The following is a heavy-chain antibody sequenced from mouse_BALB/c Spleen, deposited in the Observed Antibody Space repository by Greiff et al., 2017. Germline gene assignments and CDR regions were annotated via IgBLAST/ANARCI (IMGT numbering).Heavy chain of an antibody. CDR1: GYTFTSYV. V-gene: IGHV1-14*01. Sequence: VQLQQSGPELVKPGASVKMSCTASGYTFTSYVMHWVKQKPGQGLEWIGYINPYNDGTKYNEKFKGKATLTSDKSSSTAYLELSSLTSEDSAVYYCARGYYYGSSSYAMDYWGQGTSVTVSS. CDR2: INPYNDGT. CDR3: ARGYYYGSSSYAMDY. J-gene: IGHJ4*01. D-gene: IGHD1-1*01.